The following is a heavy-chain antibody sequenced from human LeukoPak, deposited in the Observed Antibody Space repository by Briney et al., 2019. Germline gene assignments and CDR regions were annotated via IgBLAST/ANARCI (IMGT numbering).Heavy chain of an antibody. J-gene: IGHJ6*03. D-gene: IGHD1-1*01. CDR1: GASFSTDY. CDR2: VFDSGST. V-gene: IGHV4-59*01. Sequence: SETLSLTCSVSGASFSTDYWSWMRQPPGRGLEWIGYVFDSGSTNYNPSLKSRVTISVDTSTKQFSLRLSSVTAADTAVYYCARLYQQSKWKYYYYYMDVWGKGTAVTVSS. CDR3: ARLYQQSKWKYYYYYMDV.